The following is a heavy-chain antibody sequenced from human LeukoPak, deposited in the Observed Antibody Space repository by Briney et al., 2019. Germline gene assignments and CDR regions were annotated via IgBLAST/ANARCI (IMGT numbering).Heavy chain of an antibody. CDR1: GFAFTTYW. V-gene: IGHV3-23*01. Sequence: GGSLRLSCATSGFAFTTYWMSWVRQAPGKGLEWVSAISGSGGSTYYADSVKGRFTISRDNSKNTLYLQMNSLRAEDTAVYYCARGENYYDSSGYYSPHFDYWGQGTLVTVSS. CDR3: ARGENYYDSSGYYSPHFDY. J-gene: IGHJ4*02. CDR2: ISGSGGST. D-gene: IGHD3-22*01.